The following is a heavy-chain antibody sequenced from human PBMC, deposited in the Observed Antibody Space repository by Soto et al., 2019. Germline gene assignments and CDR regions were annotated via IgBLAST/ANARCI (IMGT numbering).Heavy chain of an antibody. CDR1: GGTITSITNHY. D-gene: IGHD1-7*01. Sequence: SETLSLTCTVSGGTITSITNHYCSWIRQPPGKGLEWIGYISYSGHTSYNPSLKSRVILSVDTSKNQVSLNLASVTAADTAVYYCATQGFGTLHGLVDVWGQGTTVTVSS. V-gene: IGHV4-59*08. CDR3: ATQGFGTLHGLVDV. CDR2: ISYSGHT. J-gene: IGHJ6*02.